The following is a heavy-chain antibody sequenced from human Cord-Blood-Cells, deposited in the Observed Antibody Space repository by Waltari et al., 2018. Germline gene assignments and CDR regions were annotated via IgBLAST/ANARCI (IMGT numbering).Heavy chain of an antibody. V-gene: IGHV4-31*03. Sequence: QVQLQESGPGLVKPSQTLSLTCTVSGGSISSGGSYWSWIRQHPGKGLEWIGYSYDSGRTYNKTSRKSRVTISVDTAKNQFSQKVSSVPAADTAVYYCGAGYGSSTSCYYFDYWGQGTLVAVAS. D-gene: IGHD2-2*01. J-gene: IGHJ4*02. CDR2: SYDSGRT. CDR3: GAGYGSSTSCYYFDY. CDR1: GGSISSGGSY.